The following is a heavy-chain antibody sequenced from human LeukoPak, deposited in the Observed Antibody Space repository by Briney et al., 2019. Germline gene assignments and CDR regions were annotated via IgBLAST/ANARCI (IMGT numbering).Heavy chain of an antibody. CDR1: GFTFSSYA. CDR2: ISYDGSNK. J-gene: IGHJ3*02. V-gene: IGHV3-30*04. CDR3: AKGVEMATILDAFDI. D-gene: IGHD5-24*01. Sequence: GGSLRLSCAASGFTFSSYAMHWVRQAPGKGLEWVAVISYDGSNKYYADSVKGRFIISRDNSKNTLYLQMNSLRAEDTAVYYCAKGVEMATILDAFDIWGQGTMVTVSS.